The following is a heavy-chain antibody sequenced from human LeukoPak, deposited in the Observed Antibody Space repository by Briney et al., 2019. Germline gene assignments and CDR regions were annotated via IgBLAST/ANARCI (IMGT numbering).Heavy chain of an antibody. Sequence: SETLSLTCTVSGGSISSSSYYWGWIRQPPGKGLEWIGSIYYSGSTYYNPSLKSRVTISVDTSKNQFSLKLSSVTAADTAVYYCARDRLYCSGGSCYWFDPWGQGTLVTVSS. D-gene: IGHD2-15*01. CDR3: ARDRLYCSGGSCYWFDP. V-gene: IGHV4-39*07. CDR2: IYYSGST. CDR1: GGSISSSSYY. J-gene: IGHJ5*02.